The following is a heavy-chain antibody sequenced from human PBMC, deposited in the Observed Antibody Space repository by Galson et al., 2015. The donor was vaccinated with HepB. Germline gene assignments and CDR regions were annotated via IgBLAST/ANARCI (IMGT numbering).Heavy chain of an antibody. J-gene: IGHJ4*02. V-gene: IGHV2-5*02. Sequence: VNPKQTLTLTCSFSGFSLKTRGVGVSWIRPPPGKALEWLALIYWDDDKRYSPSLKSRLTITKDTSKNQVVLIMTNMDPVDTAAYYCAHSQRDYYASGSYSVFRYWGQGTLVTVSS. CDR1: GFSLKTRGVG. D-gene: IGHD3-10*01. CDR2: IYWDDDK. CDR3: AHSQRDYYASGSYSVFRY.